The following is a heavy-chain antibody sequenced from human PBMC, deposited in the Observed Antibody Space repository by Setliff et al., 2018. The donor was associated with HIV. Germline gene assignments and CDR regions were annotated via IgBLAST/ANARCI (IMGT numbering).Heavy chain of an antibody. CDR3: ARVDATDEAFGM. V-gene: IGHV3-7*01. CDR1: RFTFSNHW. J-gene: IGHJ3*02. CDR2: INPDGSAK. Sequence: PGESLRLSCAASRFTFSNHWMTWVRQAPGKGLEWVANINPDGSAKIYLDSVRGRFTISRDNAKNSLSLQMNSLRAEDTALYYCARVDATDEAFGMWGQGTMVTVSS.